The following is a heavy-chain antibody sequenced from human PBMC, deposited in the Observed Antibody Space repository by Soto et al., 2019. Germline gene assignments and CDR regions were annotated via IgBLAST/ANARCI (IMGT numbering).Heavy chain of an antibody. D-gene: IGHD6-25*01. V-gene: IGHV1-69*13. CDR2: IIPIFGTA. CDR3: AREQRNNLRDYYAMDV. CDR1: GGTFSSYA. J-gene: IGHJ6*02. Sequence: SVKVSCKASGGTFSSYAISWVRQAPGQGLEWMGGIIPIFGTANYAQKFQGRVTITADESTSTAYMELSSLRSEDTAVYYCAREQRNNLRDYYAMDVWGQGTTVTVSS.